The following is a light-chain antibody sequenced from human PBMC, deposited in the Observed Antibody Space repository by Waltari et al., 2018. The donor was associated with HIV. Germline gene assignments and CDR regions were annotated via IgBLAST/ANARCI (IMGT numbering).Light chain of an antibody. CDR3: ATWTDSLSGVV. Sequence: QSVLTQSPSASGTPGQRVTISCSGSSSKIGSNYVYWYQQLPGTAPKPPRDGNNCRPSGVPDRFSGSKSGTSASLAISGLRSEDEAHYYCATWTDSLSGVVFGGGTKLRVL. V-gene: IGLV1-47*01. J-gene: IGLJ2*01. CDR1: SSKIGSNY. CDR2: GNN.